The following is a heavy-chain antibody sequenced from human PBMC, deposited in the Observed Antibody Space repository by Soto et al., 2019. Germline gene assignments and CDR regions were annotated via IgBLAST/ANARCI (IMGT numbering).Heavy chain of an antibody. CDR3: ARDLGDSYMMEGY. J-gene: IGHJ4*02. D-gene: IGHD5-12*01. V-gene: IGHV1-18*01. CDR2: ISAYNGNT. CDR1: GYTFTNFG. Sequence: GASVKVSCKTSGYTFTNFGLSWVRQAPGQGLEWMGWISAYNGNTNYAQNFQGRVTMTTDTSTGTAYMGLRSLRSDDTAVYYCARDLGDSYMMEGYWGQGTPVTVSS.